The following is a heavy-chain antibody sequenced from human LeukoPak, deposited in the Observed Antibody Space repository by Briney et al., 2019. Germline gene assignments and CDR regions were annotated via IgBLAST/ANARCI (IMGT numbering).Heavy chain of an antibody. CDR2: INPNSGGT. V-gene: IGHV1-2*02. CDR1: GYTFTGYY. Sequence: GASVTVSCKASGYTFTGYYMHWVGQAPGQGLEWMGWINPNSGGTNYAQKFQGRVTMTRDTSISTAYMELSRLRSDDTAVYYCACDTMVRGVREAFDIWGQGTMVTVSS. D-gene: IGHD3-10*01. J-gene: IGHJ3*02. CDR3: ACDTMVRGVREAFDI.